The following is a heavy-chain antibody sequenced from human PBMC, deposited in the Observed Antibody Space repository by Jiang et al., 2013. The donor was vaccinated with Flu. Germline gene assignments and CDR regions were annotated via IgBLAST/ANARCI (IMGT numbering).Heavy chain of an antibody. V-gene: IGHV1-2*02. CDR1: GYTFTDYY. CDR3: AGDSGTSRRRNYFDS. J-gene: IGHJ4*02. Sequence: SGAEVKTPGASVKVSCRTSGYTFTDYYIHWVRQAPGQGLEWMGWINSNTGGTISAQKFQGRVTLTRDTSISTAFLELTSLTSDDTAVYFCAGDSGTSRRRNYFDSWGQGTLVTVTS. D-gene: IGHD1-26*01. CDR2: INSNTGGT.